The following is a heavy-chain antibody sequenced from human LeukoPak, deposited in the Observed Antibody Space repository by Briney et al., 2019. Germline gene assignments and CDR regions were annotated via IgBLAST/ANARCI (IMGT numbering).Heavy chain of an antibody. CDR2: ISGSGGST. D-gene: IGHD3-10*01. J-gene: IGHJ4*02. Sequence: GGSLRLSCAASVFTFSSYAMSWVRQAPGKGLEWVSAISGSGGSTYYADSVKGRFTISRDNSKNTLYLQMNSLRAEDTAVYYCAKDLLEGSGTYYFDHWGQGTLVTVSS. CDR1: VFTFSSYA. CDR3: AKDLLEGSGTYYFDH. V-gene: IGHV3-23*01.